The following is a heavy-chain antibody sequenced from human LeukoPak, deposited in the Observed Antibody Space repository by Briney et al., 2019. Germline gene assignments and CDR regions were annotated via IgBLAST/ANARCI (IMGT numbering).Heavy chain of an antibody. Sequence: GRSLRLSCAASAFTFSNYAMHWVRQTPGKGLEWVAVISYDGTNKFYADSVKGRFTISRDNSKNTLYLQMNSLRAEDTALYYCARDFQEMYYYDSSGYWSFDYWGQGTLVTVSS. CDR3: ARDFQEMYYYDSSGYWSFDY. J-gene: IGHJ4*02. D-gene: IGHD3-22*01. CDR1: AFTFSNYA. V-gene: IGHV3-30-3*01. CDR2: ISYDGTNK.